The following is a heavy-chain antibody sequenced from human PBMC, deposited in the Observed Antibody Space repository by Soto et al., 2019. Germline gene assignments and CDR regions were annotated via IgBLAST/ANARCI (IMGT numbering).Heavy chain of an antibody. CDR3: ARVKLRFLEWLSRGSYNWFDP. J-gene: IGHJ5*02. CDR2: MNPNSGNT. CDR1: GYTFTSYD. Sequence: QVQLVQSGAEVKKPGASVKVSCKASGYTFTSYDINWVRQATGQGLEWMGWMNPNSGNTGYAQKFQGRVTMTRNTSISTDYMELSSLRSEDTAVYYCARVKLRFLEWLSRGSYNWFDPWGQGTLVTVSS. D-gene: IGHD3-3*01. V-gene: IGHV1-8*01.